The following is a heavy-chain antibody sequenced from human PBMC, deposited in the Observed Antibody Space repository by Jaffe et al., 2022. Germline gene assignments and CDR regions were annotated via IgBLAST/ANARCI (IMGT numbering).Heavy chain of an antibody. CDR2: ICGTSGDT. J-gene: IGHJ4*02. Sequence: ELQLLESGGGLVQPGGSLRLSCAASGFTFNSYTMNWVRQAPGKGLEWVSVICGTSGDTYYADSVKGRFTISRDNSKNTLYLQMNSLRADDTAVYYCVKGSGGSCYSGLAYWGQGTLVTVSS. D-gene: IGHD2-15*01. CDR3: VKGSGGSCYSGLAY. CDR1: GFTFNSYT. V-gene: IGHV3-23*01.